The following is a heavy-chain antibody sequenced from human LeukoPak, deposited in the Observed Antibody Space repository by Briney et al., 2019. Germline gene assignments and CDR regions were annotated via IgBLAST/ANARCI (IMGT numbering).Heavy chain of an antibody. CDR2: IKNDGKIT. Sequence: GGSLRLSCAASEFTFNNYWMHWVRQAPGKGLVWVSRIKNDGKITTYADSVKGRFTTSRDNAKNTFYLQMNSLRAEDTAVYYCARDRDYGDYYYYGMDVWGQGTTVTVSS. J-gene: IGHJ6*02. CDR1: EFTFNNYW. CDR3: ARDRDYGDYYYYGMDV. V-gene: IGHV3-74*01. D-gene: IGHD4-17*01.